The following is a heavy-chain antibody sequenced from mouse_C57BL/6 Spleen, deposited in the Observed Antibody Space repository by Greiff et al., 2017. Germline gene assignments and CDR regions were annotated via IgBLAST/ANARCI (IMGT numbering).Heavy chain of an antibody. CDR3: ARGGYGSSYGYFDV. Sequence: VQLQQPGAELVRPGTSVKLSCKASGYTFTSYWMPWVKQRPGQGLEWIGVIDPSDSYTNYNQKFKGKATLTVDTSSSTAYMQLSSLTSEDSAVYYCARGGYGSSYGYFDVWGTGTTGTVSS. D-gene: IGHD1-1*01. V-gene: IGHV1-59*01. CDR2: IDPSDSYT. CDR1: GYTFTSYW. J-gene: IGHJ1*03.